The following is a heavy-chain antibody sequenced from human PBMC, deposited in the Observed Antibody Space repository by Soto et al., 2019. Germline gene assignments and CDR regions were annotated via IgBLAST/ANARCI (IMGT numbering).Heavy chain of an antibody. V-gene: IGHV3-7*01. Sequence: GGSLRLSCAASGFTFSSYWMSWVRQAQGKGLEWVANIKQDGSEKYYGDSVKGRFTISRDNVKNSLYVQMNSLRAEDTAVYYCARALRLGYDHYMDVWGKGTTVTVSS. CDR1: GFTFSSYW. CDR3: ARALRLGYDHYMDV. CDR2: IKQDGSEK. J-gene: IGHJ6*03.